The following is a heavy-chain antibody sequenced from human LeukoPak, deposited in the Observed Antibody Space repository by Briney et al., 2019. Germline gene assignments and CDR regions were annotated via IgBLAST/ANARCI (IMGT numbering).Heavy chain of an antibody. CDR3: ARGGDTYYYDSSGFNAFDI. CDR2: IYHSGST. D-gene: IGHD3-22*01. Sequence: SETLSLTCTVSGYSISSGYYWGWIRQPPGKGLEWIGSIYHSGSTYYNPSLKSRVTISVDTSKNQFSLKLSSVTAADTAVYYCARGGDTYYYDSSGFNAFDIWGQGTIVTVSS. V-gene: IGHV4-38-2*02. CDR1: GYSISSGYY. J-gene: IGHJ3*02.